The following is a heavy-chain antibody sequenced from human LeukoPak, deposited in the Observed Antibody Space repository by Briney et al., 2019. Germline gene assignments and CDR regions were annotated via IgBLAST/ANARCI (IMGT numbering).Heavy chain of an antibody. D-gene: IGHD3-10*01. J-gene: IGHJ4*02. V-gene: IGHV4-59*12. CDR3: ASSDYYGSGENY. Sequence: SETLSLTCGVSGGAITNYYWSWIRQPPGKGLEWIGYIYYSGSTNYNPSLKSRVTISVDTSKNQFSLKLSSVTAADTAVYYCASSDYYGSGENYWGQGTLVTVSS. CDR2: IYYSGST. CDR1: GGAITNYY.